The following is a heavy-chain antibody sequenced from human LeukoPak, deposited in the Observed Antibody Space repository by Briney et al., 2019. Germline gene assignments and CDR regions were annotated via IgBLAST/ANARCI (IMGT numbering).Heavy chain of an antibody. V-gene: IGHV1-18*01. CDR2: ISGYTSHI. CDR3: ARGIGRFGELSLDY. Sequence: ASVKVSCKASGYTFTNYEITWVRQAPGQGLEWMGCISGYTSHIYYAENLQDRVTMSTDNSKSTAYMELRSLRSDDTAVYYCARGIGRFGELSLDYWGQGTLVTVSS. CDR1: GYTFTNYE. J-gene: IGHJ4*02. D-gene: IGHD3-10*01.